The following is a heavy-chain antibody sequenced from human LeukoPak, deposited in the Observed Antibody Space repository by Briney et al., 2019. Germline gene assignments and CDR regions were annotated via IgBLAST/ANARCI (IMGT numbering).Heavy chain of an antibody. CDR3: ARGIRRTYYYDSSGYYYLDY. J-gene: IGHJ4*02. CDR1: GGSISSSNW. D-gene: IGHD3-22*01. CDR2: IYHSGST. Sequence: PSETLSLTCAVSGGSISSSNWWSWVRQPPGKGLEWIGEIYHSGSTNYNPSLKSRVTISVDKSKNQFSLKLSSVTAADTAVYYCARGIRRTYYYDSSGYYYLDYWGQGTLVTVSS. V-gene: IGHV4-4*02.